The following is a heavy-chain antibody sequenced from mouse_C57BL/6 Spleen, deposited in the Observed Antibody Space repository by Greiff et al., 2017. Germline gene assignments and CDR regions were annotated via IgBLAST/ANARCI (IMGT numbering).Heavy chain of an antibody. J-gene: IGHJ1*03. CDR1: GFTFSDYY. CDR3: ARHGDYYGSSPRDWYFDV. Sequence: EVQVVESGGGLVQPGGSLKLSCAASGFTFSDYYMYWVRQTPEKRLEWVAYISNGGGSTYYPDTVKGRFTISRDNAKNTLYLQMSRLKSEDTAMYYCARHGDYYGSSPRDWYFDVWGTGTTVTVSS. V-gene: IGHV5-12*01. CDR2: ISNGGGST. D-gene: IGHD1-1*01.